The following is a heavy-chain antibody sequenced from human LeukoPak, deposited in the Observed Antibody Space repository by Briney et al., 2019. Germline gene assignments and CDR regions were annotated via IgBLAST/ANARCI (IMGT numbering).Heavy chain of an antibody. CDR2: ISYDGGNK. Sequence: GGSLRLSCAASGFVFSNYAMHWVRQAPGKGLEWVAIISYDGGNKYYADSVKGRFTISRDNSKNTMFLQMNSLRAEDTAVYHCARDRSGYANDAFDFWGQGTMVTVSS. D-gene: IGHD3-3*01. V-gene: IGHV3-30*04. CDR1: GFVFSNYA. CDR3: ARDRSGYANDAFDF. J-gene: IGHJ3*01.